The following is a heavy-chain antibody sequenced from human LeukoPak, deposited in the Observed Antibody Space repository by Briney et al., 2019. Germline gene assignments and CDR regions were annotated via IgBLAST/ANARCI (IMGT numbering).Heavy chain of an antibody. J-gene: IGHJ4*02. Sequence: PGVSLRLSCAASGFTFSSFGMHRVRQAPGKGLQWVAVTGYYGSKEYYADSVKGRFTISRDNTKNTLYLQMNSLRAEDTAVYYCAIWLQNPPYDILTGYFLDYWGQGTLVTVSS. CDR1: GFTFSSFG. D-gene: IGHD3-9*01. CDR2: TGYYGSKE. V-gene: IGHV3-33*01. CDR3: AIWLQNPPYDILTGYFLDY.